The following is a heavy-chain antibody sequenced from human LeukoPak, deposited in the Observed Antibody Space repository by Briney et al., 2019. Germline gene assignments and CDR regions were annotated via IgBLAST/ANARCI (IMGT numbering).Heavy chain of an antibody. V-gene: IGHV3-30*04. CDR1: GFTFSSYA. CDR2: ISYDGSNK. Sequence: GGSLRLSCVASGFTFSSYAMHWVRQAPGKGLEWVAVISYDGSNKYYADSVKGRFTISRDNSKNTLYLQMNSLRAEDTAVYYCARVSRGYDYNYYYGMDVWGKGTTVTVSS. D-gene: IGHD5-12*01. J-gene: IGHJ6*04. CDR3: ARVSRGYDYNYYYGMDV.